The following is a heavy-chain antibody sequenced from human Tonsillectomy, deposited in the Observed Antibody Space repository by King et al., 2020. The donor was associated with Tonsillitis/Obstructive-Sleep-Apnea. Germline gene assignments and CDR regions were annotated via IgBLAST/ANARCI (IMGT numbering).Heavy chain of an antibody. D-gene: IGHD3/OR15-3a*01. CDR2: IYNSGST. Sequence: VQLQESGPGLLKPSETLSLTCSVSGDSVSSGTYYWSWIRQPPGKGLEFIGYIYNSGSTNYNSSLKNRVAISVDTSKNQFSLRLSSVTAADTAVYYCARVSQYCDFTKCYFVFDPWGHGALVTVSS. CDR3: ARVSQYCDFTKCYFVFDP. J-gene: IGHJ5*02. V-gene: IGHV4-61*01. CDR1: GDSVSSGTYY.